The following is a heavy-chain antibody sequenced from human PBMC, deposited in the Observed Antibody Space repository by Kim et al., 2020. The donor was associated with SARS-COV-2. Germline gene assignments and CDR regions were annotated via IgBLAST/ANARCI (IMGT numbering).Heavy chain of an antibody. CDR2: VNNRRVT. V-gene: IGHV4-34*01. D-gene: IGHD3-10*01. CDR3: AKGGVGENTYGPAEPITHFDC. J-gene: IGHJ6*02. CDR1: GVSYNNYY. Sequence: SETLSLTCNIYGVSYNNYYWSWLRQFPGRGLEWIGEVNNRRVTRTNPSVGRPITISLDPVAKRFSLRITSVTAADTAVYFCAKGGVGENTYGPAEPITHFDCWGQGTTVTVSS.